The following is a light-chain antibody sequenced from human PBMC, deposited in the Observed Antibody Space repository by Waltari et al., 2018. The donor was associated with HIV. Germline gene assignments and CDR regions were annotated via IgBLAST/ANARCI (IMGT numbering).Light chain of an antibody. V-gene: IGLV2-8*01. CDR2: EVT. Sequence: QSALTQPPSAPGSPGQSVTIPCTGTSSDIGASTLVSWYQHHPGKAPKHLLCEVTKRPSGVPDRFSGSKSDNTASLTVSGLQAEDEADYYCSSYAGSNTLVFGGGTKLTVL. CDR3: SSYAGSNTLV. CDR1: SSDIGASTL. J-gene: IGLJ2*01.